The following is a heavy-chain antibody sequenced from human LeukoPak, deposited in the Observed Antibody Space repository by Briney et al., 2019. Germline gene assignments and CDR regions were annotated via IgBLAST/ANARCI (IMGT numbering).Heavy chain of an antibody. Sequence: SETLSLTCAVSGGSISSGGYSWSWIRQPPGKGLEWIGYIYHSGSTYYNPSLKSRVTISVDRSKNQFSLKLSSVTAADTAVYYCARSYGSGSYYFRDNWFDPWGQGTLVTAPS. CDR1: GGSISSGGYS. J-gene: IGHJ5*02. D-gene: IGHD3-10*01. CDR3: ARSYGSGSYYFRDNWFDP. CDR2: IYHSGST. V-gene: IGHV4-30-2*01.